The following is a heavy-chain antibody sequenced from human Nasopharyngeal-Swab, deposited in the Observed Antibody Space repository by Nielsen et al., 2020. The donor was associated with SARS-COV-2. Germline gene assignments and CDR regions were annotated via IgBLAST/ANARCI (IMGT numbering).Heavy chain of an antibody. CDR2: SYDSGST. CDR3: SRHLRRWLQLRPDAFDI. CDR1: GGSISSRRYY. J-gene: IGHJ3*02. V-gene: IGHV4-39*01. D-gene: IGHD5-24*01. Sequence: SETLSLTCTGSGGSISSRRYYWGRSSQPPGKGQERIGSSYDSGSTSYKPSLKSRVTISVDTSKNQFSLKLSSVTAADTAVYYCSRHLRRWLQLRPDAFDIWGQGTMVTVSS.